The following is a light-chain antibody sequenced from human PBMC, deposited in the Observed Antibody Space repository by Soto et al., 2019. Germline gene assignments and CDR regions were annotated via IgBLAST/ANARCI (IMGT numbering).Light chain of an antibody. CDR2: EGH. V-gene: IGLV2-23*01. J-gene: IGLJ1*01. CDR1: SGFVGSFSL. Sequence: QSVLAQPASVSGSPGQSITISCTGTSGFVGSFSLVSWYQQHPGKAPKVMISEGHRRPSGVPDRFSGSTSVNSASLTISGLQDDEEDDYYCCLYIGATTYVFGTGTKLTVL. CDR3: CLYIGATTYV.